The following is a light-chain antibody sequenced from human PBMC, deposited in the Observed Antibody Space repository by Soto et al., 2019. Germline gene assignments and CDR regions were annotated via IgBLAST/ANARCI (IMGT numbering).Light chain of an antibody. CDR1: QGISNW. CDR2: AAS. J-gene: IGKJ2*01. Sequence: DIQMTQSPSSVSASVGDRVTITCRASQGISNWLVWYQQKPGKAPNLLIFAASSLQSGVPSRFSGSGSGTDFTLTISDLQPEDFSTYYCQQANSFPPTFGQGTKLEIK. V-gene: IGKV1-12*01. CDR3: QQANSFPPT.